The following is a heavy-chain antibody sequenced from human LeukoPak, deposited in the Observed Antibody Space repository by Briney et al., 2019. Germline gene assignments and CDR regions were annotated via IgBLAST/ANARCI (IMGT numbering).Heavy chain of an antibody. CDR2: ISGSGGST. CDR1: GFTFSSYA. Sequence: GGSLRLSCAASGFTFSSYAMSWVRQAPGKGLEWVSAISGSGGSTYYADSVKGRFTISRDNSKNTLYLQMNSLRAEDTAVYYCAKIRSTSCYFSCYYYGMDVWGQGTTVTVSS. V-gene: IGHV3-23*01. CDR3: AKIRSTSCYFSCYYYGMDV. J-gene: IGHJ6*02. D-gene: IGHD2-2*01.